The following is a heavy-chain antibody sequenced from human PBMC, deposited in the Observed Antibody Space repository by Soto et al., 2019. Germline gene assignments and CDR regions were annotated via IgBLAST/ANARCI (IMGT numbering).Heavy chain of an antibody. D-gene: IGHD3-22*01. CDR3: ASEQWLGGMDV. J-gene: IGHJ6*02. CDR2: IYHSGST. V-gene: IGHV4-30-2*01. Sequence: QLQLQESGSGLVKPSQTLSLTCAVSGGSISSGGYSWSWIRQPPGKGLEWIGYIYHSGSTYYNPSRKSRVTLSVDVSKNQFSLKLSSVTAADTAVYYCASEQWLGGMDVWGQGTTVTVSS. CDR1: GGSISSGGYS.